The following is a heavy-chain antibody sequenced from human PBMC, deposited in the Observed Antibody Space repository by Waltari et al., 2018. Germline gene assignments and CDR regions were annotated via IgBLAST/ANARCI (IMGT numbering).Heavy chain of an antibody. CDR2: MHHSGTT. CDR3: ARRVSTGWQYNYFDY. Sequence: QVQLQESGPGLVKPSETLSLTCAVSGYSISSGYYWSWIRQPPGEGLEWIGCMHHSGTTYYNPSLKSRVTIAEDTSKTQFSLELSSVTAADTAVYYCARRVSTGWQYNYFDYWGQGTPVTVSS. D-gene: IGHD6-25*01. CDR1: GYSISSGYY. J-gene: IGHJ4*02. V-gene: IGHV4-38-2*01.